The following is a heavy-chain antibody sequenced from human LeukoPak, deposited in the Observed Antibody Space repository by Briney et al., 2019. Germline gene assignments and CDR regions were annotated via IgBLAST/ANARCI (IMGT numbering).Heavy chain of an antibody. V-gene: IGHV1-69*06. Sequence: AVKVSRKASGCTFSSYAISWVRQPPAQGLEWVGGIILIFGRANYAQKFQGRVTITADKSTSTAYMELSSLRSEDTAMYYCAINQDGYCGGGSCYRQEFYYMDVWGKGTSVTVS. J-gene: IGHJ6*03. CDR1: GCTFSSYA. D-gene: IGHD2-15*01. CDR3: AINQDGYCGGGSCYRQEFYYMDV. CDR2: IILIFGRA.